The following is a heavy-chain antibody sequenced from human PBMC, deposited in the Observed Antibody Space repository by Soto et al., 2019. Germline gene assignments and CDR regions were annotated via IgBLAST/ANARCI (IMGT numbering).Heavy chain of an antibody. Sequence: QVQLQESGPGLVKPSQTLSLTCTVSGGSISSGGYYWSWIRQRPGKGLEWIGYIYYSGSTYYNPSLQSRLTTSVDTSKNQFSLKLSSVTAVDTAVYYCARINGSIRAFDIWGQGTMVTVSS. V-gene: IGHV4-31*03. CDR1: GGSISSGGYY. CDR3: ARINGSIRAFDI. J-gene: IGHJ3*02. CDR2: IYYSGST. D-gene: IGHD3-3*01.